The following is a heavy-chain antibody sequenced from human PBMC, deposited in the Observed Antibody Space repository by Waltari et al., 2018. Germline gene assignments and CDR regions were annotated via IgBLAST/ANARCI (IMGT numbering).Heavy chain of an antibody. J-gene: IGHJ6*02. CDR3: AREWVEGV. V-gene: IGHV3-21*01. CDR2: IDSTGTYI. CDR1: GYTFTSYA. D-gene: IGHD1-26*01. Sequence: AQLVQSGAEVKKPGASVKVSCKASGYTFTSYAMHWVRQAPGKGLEWVASIDSTGTYIYYTDSVKGRFTISRDDAKDSLFLQMSSLRVEDTAMYYCAREWVEGVWGQGTTVTVSS.